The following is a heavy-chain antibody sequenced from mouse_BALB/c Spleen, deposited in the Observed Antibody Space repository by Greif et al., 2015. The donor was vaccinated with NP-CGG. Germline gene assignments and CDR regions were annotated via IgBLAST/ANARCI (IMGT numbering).Heavy chain of an antibody. V-gene: IGHV14-3*02. CDR3: ARDDAAPYAMDY. Sequence: EVQLQESGAELVKPGASVKLSCTASGFNIKDTYMHWVKQRPEQGLEWIGRIDPANGNTKYDPKFQGKATITADTSSNTAYLQLSSLTSEDTAVYYCARDDAAPYAMDYWGQGTSVTVSS. CDR1: GFNIKDTY. J-gene: IGHJ4*01. D-gene: IGHD2-12*01. CDR2: IDPANGNT.